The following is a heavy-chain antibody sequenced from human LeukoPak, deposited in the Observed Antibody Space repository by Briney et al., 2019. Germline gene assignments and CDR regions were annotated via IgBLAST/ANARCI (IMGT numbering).Heavy chain of an antibody. CDR1: GGTFSSYA. D-gene: IGHD6-19*01. CDR2: IIPIFGTA. V-gene: IGHV1-69*05. J-gene: IGHJ6*03. CDR3: ARAIGIAVAGTYYYYYMDV. Sequence: SVKVSCKASGGTFSSYAISWVRQAPGQGLEWMGGIIPIFGTANYEQKFQGRGTITTDESTSKTLLELSSLRSEDTAVYYCARAIGIAVAGTYYYYYMDVWGKGTTVTVSS.